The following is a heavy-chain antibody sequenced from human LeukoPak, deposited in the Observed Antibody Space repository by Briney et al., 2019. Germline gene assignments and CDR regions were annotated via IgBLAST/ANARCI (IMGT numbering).Heavy chain of an antibody. J-gene: IGHJ6*02. CDR1: GFTFSSYG. CDR2: ISDSGGST. D-gene: IGHD3-22*01. Sequence: GGSLRLSCAASGFTFSSYGMSWVRQAPGKGLEWVSAISDSGGSTYYADSVKGRFTISRDNSKNTLYLQMNSLRAEDTAVYYCAKGRQYYYDSSGYYPRDLKPYYYYGMDVWGQGTTVTVSS. V-gene: IGHV3-23*01. CDR3: AKGRQYYYDSSGYYPRDLKPYYYYGMDV.